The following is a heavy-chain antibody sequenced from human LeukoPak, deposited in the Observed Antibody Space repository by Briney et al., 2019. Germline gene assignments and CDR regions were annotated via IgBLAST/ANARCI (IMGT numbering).Heavy chain of an antibody. Sequence: PSETLSLTCTVSGGSISSYYWSWIRQPPGKGLEWIRYIYTSGSTNYNPSLKSRVTISVDTSENQFSLKLSSVTAADTAVYYCARNSGSYKGFAFDIWGQGTMVTVSS. CDR2: IYTSGST. CDR1: GGSISSYY. J-gene: IGHJ3*02. D-gene: IGHD1-26*01. CDR3: ARNSGSYKGFAFDI. V-gene: IGHV4-4*09.